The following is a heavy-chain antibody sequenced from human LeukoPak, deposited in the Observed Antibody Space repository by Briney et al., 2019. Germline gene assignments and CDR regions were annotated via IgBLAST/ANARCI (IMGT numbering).Heavy chain of an antibody. Sequence: SETLSLTCTVSGGSISSNSYYWGWIRQPPGKGLEWIGSIYYSGSTYYNPSLKSRVTISVDTSKNQFSLKLSSVAAADTAVYYCARDEVYSGSYYYYFDYWGQGTLVTVSS. J-gene: IGHJ4*02. CDR2: IYYSGST. CDR1: GGSISSNSYY. V-gene: IGHV4-39*02. D-gene: IGHD1-26*01. CDR3: ARDEVYSGSYYYYFDY.